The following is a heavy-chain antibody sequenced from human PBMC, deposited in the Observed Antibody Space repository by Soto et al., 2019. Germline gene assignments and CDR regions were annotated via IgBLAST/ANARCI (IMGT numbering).Heavy chain of an antibody. Sequence: HPGGSLRLSCAASGFTFSSYGMHWVRQAPGKGLEWVAVIWYDGSNKYYADSVKGRFTISRDNSKNTLYLQMNSLRAEDTAVYYCARDRTYYGSGSYKMGGWFDPWGQGTLVTVSS. CDR3: ARDRTYYGSGSYKMGGWFDP. D-gene: IGHD3-10*01. J-gene: IGHJ5*02. CDR1: GFTFSSYG. V-gene: IGHV3-33*01. CDR2: IWYDGSNK.